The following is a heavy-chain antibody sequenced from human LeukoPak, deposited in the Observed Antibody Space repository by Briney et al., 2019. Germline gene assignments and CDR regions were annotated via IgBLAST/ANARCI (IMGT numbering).Heavy chain of an antibody. CDR3: ARESSSGWYPYYYYYMDV. J-gene: IGHJ6*03. Sequence: GGSLRLSCAASGFTFSSYWMSWVRQAPGKGLEWVANIKQDGSEKYYVDSVKGRFTISRDNAKNSLYLQMNSLRAEDTAVYCCARESSSGWYPYYYYYMDVWGKGTTVTVSS. D-gene: IGHD6-19*01. CDR1: GFTFSSYW. CDR2: IKQDGSEK. V-gene: IGHV3-7*01.